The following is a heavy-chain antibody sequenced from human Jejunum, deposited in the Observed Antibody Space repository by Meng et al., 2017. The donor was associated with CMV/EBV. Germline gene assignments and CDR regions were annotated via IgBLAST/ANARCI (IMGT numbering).Heavy chain of an antibody. CDR3: TKPFGSGFPSYYYGLDV. Sequence: FSSYAMSWVRQAPGKGLEWVSAISGSGDNTYYADSVKGRFTISRDNSKNTLNLQMNSLRAEDTAVYYCTKPFGSGFPSYYYGLDVWGQGTTVTVSS. D-gene: IGHD3-22*01. J-gene: IGHJ6*02. V-gene: IGHV3-23*01. CDR2: ISGSGDNT. CDR1: FSSYA.